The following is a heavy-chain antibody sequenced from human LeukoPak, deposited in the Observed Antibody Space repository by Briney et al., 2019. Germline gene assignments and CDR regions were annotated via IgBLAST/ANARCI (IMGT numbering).Heavy chain of an antibody. Sequence: GESLKISCKGSGYSFTTYWISWVRQMPGKGLEWMGMIDPSDSYTNYSPSFQGHVTISVDKSSNTAYLKWSSLQASDTAMYYCARSYDSSGYYVGLDYWGQGTLVTVSS. CDR1: GYSFTTYW. J-gene: IGHJ4*02. D-gene: IGHD3-22*01. CDR2: IDPSDSYT. CDR3: ARSYDSSGYYVGLDY. V-gene: IGHV5-10-1*01.